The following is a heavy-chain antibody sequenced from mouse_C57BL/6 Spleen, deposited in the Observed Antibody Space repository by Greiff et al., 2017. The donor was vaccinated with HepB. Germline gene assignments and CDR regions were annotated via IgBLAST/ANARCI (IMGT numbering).Heavy chain of an antibody. Sequence: EVKLVESGGGLVQPKGSLKLSCAASGFSFNTYAMNWVRQAPGKGLEWVARISSKSNNYATYYADSVKDRFTISRDDSESMLYLQMNNLKTKDTARDYCVRQDWKGYGLYWYFDVWGTGTTVTVSS. V-gene: IGHV10-1*01. J-gene: IGHJ1*03. CDR2: ISSKSNNYAT. CDR3: VRQDWKGYGLYWYFDV. D-gene: IGHD2-2*01. CDR1: GFSFNTYA.